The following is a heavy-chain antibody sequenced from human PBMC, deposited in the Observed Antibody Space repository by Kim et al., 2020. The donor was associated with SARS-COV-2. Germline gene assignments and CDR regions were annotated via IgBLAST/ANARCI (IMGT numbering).Heavy chain of an antibody. D-gene: IGHD3-10*01. CDR1: GGSFSGYY. CDR2: INHSGST. V-gene: IGHV4-34*01. Sequence: SETLSLTCAVYGGSFSGYYWSWIRQPPGKGLEWIGEINHSGSTNYNPSLKSRVTISVDTSKNQFSLKLSSVTAADTAVYYCARVGPYGSGSYYRTNGNW. CDR3: ARVGPYGSGSYYRTNGNW. J-gene: IGHJ5*01.